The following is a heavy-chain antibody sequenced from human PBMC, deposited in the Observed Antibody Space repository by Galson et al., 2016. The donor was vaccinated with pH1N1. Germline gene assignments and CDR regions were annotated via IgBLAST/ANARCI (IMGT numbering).Heavy chain of an antibody. CDR1: GGSISSSSYY. CDR2: GYFNGDT. D-gene: IGHD6-19*01. CDR3: ARRRTSPVAGRRMRSYFDS. Sequence: SETLSLTCTVSGGSISSSSYYWGWFRQPPGKGLEWIGDGYFNGDTYFNPPLKRRVTISVDTSKNHVSLRLSSLTAADTAVYYCARRRTSPVAGRRMRSYFDSWCHGTPVTVSS. V-gene: IGHV4-39*02. J-gene: IGHJ4*01.